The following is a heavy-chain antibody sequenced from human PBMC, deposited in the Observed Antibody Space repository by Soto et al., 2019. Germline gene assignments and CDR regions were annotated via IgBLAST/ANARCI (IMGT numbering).Heavy chain of an antibody. CDR3: DRGSTTEKVDS. D-gene: IGHD4-17*01. CDR2: IHNSGSP. CDR1: GASIYNGGYF. V-gene: IGHV4-30-4*01. Sequence: QVQLQESGPGLVRPSQTLSLTCSVSGASIYNGGYFWSWIRQSPGKGLEWIGHIHNSGSPYNNPFLKRRVTLSADTSEYQFSLTLPPATAADEAVYQCDRGSTTEKVDSWGQGTLVTVSS. J-gene: IGHJ4*02.